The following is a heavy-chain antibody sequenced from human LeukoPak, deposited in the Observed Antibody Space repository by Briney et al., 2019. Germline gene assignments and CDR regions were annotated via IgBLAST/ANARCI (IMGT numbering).Heavy chain of an antibody. V-gene: IGHV4-59*01. J-gene: IGHJ6*02. CDR2: IYYSGST. CDR1: GGSISNYY. CDR3: ARDRSPEGYYDSSHWDYYHGMDV. D-gene: IGHD3-22*01. Sequence: SETLSLTCTVSGGSISNYYWSWIRQPPGKGLEWIGYIYYSGSTNYNPSLKSRVTISVDTSENQFSLNLSSVTAADTAMYYCARDRSPEGYYDSSHWDYYHGMDVWGQGTTVTVSS.